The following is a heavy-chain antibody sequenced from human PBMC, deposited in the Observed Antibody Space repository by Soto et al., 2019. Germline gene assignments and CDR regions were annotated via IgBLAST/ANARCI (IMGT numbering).Heavy chain of an antibody. CDR3: ARGGYSYDVRDY. D-gene: IGHD5-18*01. J-gene: IGHJ4*02. Sequence: ASVKVSCKASGYTFTSYDINWVRQATGQGLEWMGWMNPNSGNTGYAQKFQGRVTMTRNTSISTAYMELSSLRSEDTAVYYCARGGYSYDVRDYWGQGTLVTVSS. CDR2: MNPNSGNT. V-gene: IGHV1-8*01. CDR1: GYTFTSYD.